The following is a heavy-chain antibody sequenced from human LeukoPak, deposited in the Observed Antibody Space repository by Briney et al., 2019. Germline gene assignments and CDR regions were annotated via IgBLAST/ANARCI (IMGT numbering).Heavy chain of an antibody. Sequence: GESLKISCEGFGYSFSNYWITWVRQMPGKGLEWMGRIDPSDSYTNYSPSFQGHVTISVDKSINSVYLQWSTLKASDTAIYYCARHGGSSWYSFDSWGQGPLVTVSS. CDR2: IDPSDSYT. CDR1: GYSFSNYW. CDR3: ARHGGSSWYSFDS. V-gene: IGHV5-10-1*01. D-gene: IGHD6-13*01. J-gene: IGHJ4*02.